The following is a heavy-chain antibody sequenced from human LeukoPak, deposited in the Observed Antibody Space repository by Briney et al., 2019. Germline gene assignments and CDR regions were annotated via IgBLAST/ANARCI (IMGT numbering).Heavy chain of an antibody. D-gene: IGHD3-10*01. V-gene: IGHV1-2*02. J-gene: IGHJ6*03. Sequence: ASVKVSCKASGYTFTGYYIHWVRQAPGQGLEWMGWINPNSGGTNYAQKFQGRVTMTRDTSISTAYMELSRLRSDDTAVYYCAGTITMVRGVITAYYYYYYMDVWGKGTTVTVSS. CDR2: INPNSGGT. CDR1: GYTFTGYY. CDR3: AGTITMVRGVITAYYYYYYMDV.